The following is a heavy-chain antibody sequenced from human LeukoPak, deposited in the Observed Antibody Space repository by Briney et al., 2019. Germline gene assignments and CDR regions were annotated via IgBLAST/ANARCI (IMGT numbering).Heavy chain of an antibody. D-gene: IGHD3-16*01. CDR1: GFTFSRYA. V-gene: IGHV3-64*02. J-gene: IGHJ4*02. CDR3: ARVGITGCFDY. CDR2: IDSNGGST. Sequence: PGGSLTLSCAASGFTFSRYAMHWVRQAPGQGLEYVSAIDSNGGSTYYADSVQGRFTISRDNSKNTLHLQMGSLTTEDMAVYYCARVGITGCFDYWGQGTLVTVSS.